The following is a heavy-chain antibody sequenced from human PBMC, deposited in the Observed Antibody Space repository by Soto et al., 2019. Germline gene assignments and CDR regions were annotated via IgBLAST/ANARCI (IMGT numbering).Heavy chain of an antibody. CDR2: INAGNGNT. CDR3: ARDLKGYGSGSYPFDP. Sequence: GASVKVSCKASGYTFTSYAMHWVRQAPGQRLEWMGWINAGNGNTKYSQKFQGRVTITRDTSASTAYMELSSLRSEDTAVYYCARDLKGYGSGSYPFDPWGQGTLVTVSS. V-gene: IGHV1-3*01. J-gene: IGHJ5*02. D-gene: IGHD3-10*01. CDR1: GYTFTSYA.